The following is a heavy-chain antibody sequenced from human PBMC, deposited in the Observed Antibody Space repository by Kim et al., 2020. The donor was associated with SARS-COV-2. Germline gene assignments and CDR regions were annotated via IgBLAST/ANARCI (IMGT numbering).Heavy chain of an antibody. Sequence: GGSLRLSCAASGFTFSSYAMSWVRQAPGKGLEWVSAISGSGGSTYYADSVKGRFTISRDNSKNTLYLQMNSLRAEDTAVYYCAKGVLWFGTYGMDVWGQGTTVTVSS. V-gene: IGHV3-23*01. CDR3: AKGVLWFGTYGMDV. J-gene: IGHJ6*02. D-gene: IGHD3-10*01. CDR2: ISGSGGST. CDR1: GFTFSSYA.